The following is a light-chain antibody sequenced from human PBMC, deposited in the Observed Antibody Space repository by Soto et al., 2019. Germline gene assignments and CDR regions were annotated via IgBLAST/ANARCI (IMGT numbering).Light chain of an antibody. CDR3: QHRSNWPLT. J-gene: IGKJ4*01. V-gene: IGKV3D-20*02. CDR1: QSVSSSY. Sequence: EMVLTQSPGALSLSPGERATLSCRASQSVSSSYLAWYQQKPGQAPRLLIYDASNRATGIPARFSGSGSGTDFTLTISSLEPEDFAVYYCQHRSNWPLTFGGGTKVDIK. CDR2: DAS.